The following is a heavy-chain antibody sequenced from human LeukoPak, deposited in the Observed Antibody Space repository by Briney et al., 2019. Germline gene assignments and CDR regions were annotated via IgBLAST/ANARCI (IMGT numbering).Heavy chain of an antibody. CDR3: ARDRGYCSSTSCYHNWFDP. J-gene: IGHJ5*02. D-gene: IGHD2-2*01. CDR1: GYTFTSYG. CDR2: ISAYNGNT. Sequence: ASVKVSFKASGYTFTSYGISWVRQAPGQGLEWMGWISAYNGNTNYAQKLQGRVTMTTDTSTITAYMELRSLRSDATAVYYCARDRGYCSSTSCYHNWFDPWGQGTLVTVSS. V-gene: IGHV1-18*01.